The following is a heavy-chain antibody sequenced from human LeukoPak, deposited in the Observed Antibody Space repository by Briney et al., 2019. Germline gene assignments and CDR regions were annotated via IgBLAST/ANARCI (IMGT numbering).Heavy chain of an antibody. D-gene: IGHD3-22*01. J-gene: IGHJ4*02. CDR2: INHSGST. CDR3: ARATPNYYDSSGYTYYFDY. Sequence: SETLSLTCAVYGGSFSGYYWSWIRQPPGKGLEWIGEINHSGSTNYNPSLKSRVTISVDTSKNQFSLKLSSVTAADTAVYYRARATPNYYDSSGYTYYFDYWGQGTLVTVSS. CDR1: GGSFSGYY. V-gene: IGHV4-34*01.